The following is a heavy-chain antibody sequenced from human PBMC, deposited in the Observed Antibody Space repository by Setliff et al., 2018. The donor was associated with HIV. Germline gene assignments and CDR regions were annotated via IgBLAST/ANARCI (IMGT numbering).Heavy chain of an antibody. CDR3: AKDRWDSGGYYYYGMDV. D-gene: IGHD3-10*01. J-gene: IGHJ6*02. CDR1: GFTFGDYA. V-gene: IGHV3-23*01. CDR2: IVGSGGST. Sequence: GGSLRLSCTSSGFTFGDYAMSWVRQAPGKGLEWVSAIVGSGGSTYYADSVKGRFTISRDNSKNTLYLQMNSLRAEDTAVYYCAKDRWDSGGYYYYGMDVWGQGTTVTVSS.